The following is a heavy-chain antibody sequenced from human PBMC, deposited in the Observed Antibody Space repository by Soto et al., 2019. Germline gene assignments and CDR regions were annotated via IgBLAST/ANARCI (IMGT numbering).Heavy chain of an antibody. CDR3: ARAPGEYCGGDCHLAFDI. CDR1: GGTFSSYA. V-gene: IGHV1-69*13. D-gene: IGHD2-21*02. J-gene: IGHJ3*02. CDR2: IIPIFGTA. Sequence: GASVKVSCKASGGTFSSYAISWVRQAPGQGLEWMGGIIPIFGTASYAQKFQGRVTITADESTSTAYMELSSLRSEDTAVYYCARAPGEYCGGDCHLAFDIWGQGTMVTVSS.